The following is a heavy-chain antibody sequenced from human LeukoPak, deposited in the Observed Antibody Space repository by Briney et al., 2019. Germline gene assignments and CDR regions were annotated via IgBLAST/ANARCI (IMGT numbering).Heavy chain of an antibody. CDR2: ISSSSSYI. J-gene: IGHJ4*02. CDR1: GFTFSSYS. D-gene: IGHD3/OR15-3a*01. Sequence: GGSLRLSCAASGFTFSSYSMNWVRQAPGKGLEWVSSISSSSSYIYYADSVKGRFTISRDNAKNSLYLQMNSLRAEDTAVYYCARDPHRWTGYYYFDYWGQGTLVTVSS. CDR3: ARDPHRWTGYYYFDY. V-gene: IGHV3-21*01.